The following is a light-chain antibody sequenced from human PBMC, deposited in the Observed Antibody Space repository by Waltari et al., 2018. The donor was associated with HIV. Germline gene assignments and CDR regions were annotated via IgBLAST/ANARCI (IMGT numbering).Light chain of an antibody. Sequence: QSAPTQPASVSGSPGQSITISCTGTSSDIGHYKSVSWYQQSPGKAPTLMIYEVSNRPSGVSNRFAGSKSGNTASLTISGLQAEDEADYYCSSYISTTTLFGTGTKVTVL. CDR3: SSYISTTTL. CDR1: SSDIGHYKS. J-gene: IGLJ1*01. CDR2: EVS. V-gene: IGLV2-14*01.